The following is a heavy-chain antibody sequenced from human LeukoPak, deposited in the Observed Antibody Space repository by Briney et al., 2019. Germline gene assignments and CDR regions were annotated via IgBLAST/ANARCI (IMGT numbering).Heavy chain of an antibody. CDR1: GFTFSSYS. J-gene: IGHJ4*02. Sequence: PGGSLRLSCAASGFTFSSYSMNWVRQAPGKGLEWVSTLSGTGGSTYYADSVKGRFTISRDNSKNTLYLQMNSLRAEDTAVYYCARDPDPGITGTTRVYYFDYWGQGTLVTVSS. CDR2: LSGTGGST. V-gene: IGHV3-23*01. CDR3: ARDPDPGITGTTRVYYFDY. D-gene: IGHD1-7*01.